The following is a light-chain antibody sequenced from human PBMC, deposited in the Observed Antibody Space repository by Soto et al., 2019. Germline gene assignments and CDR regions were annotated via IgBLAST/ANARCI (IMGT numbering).Light chain of an antibody. CDR2: KAS. CDR3: QQYDSYSVRT. CDR1: QTITTS. Sequence: DIQMTQSPSTLSASVGDGVTITCRASQTITTSLAWYQQKPGKAPKLLIYKASSLESGVPSRFSGSGSGTEFTLSISSLQPDDFETYYCQQYDSYSVRTFGQGTKVEI. J-gene: IGKJ1*01. V-gene: IGKV1-5*03.